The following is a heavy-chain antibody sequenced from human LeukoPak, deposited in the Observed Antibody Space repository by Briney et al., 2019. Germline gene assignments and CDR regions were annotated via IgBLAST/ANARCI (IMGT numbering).Heavy chain of an antibody. V-gene: IGHV4-4*02. D-gene: IGHD4-17*01. CDR2: IYHSGST. CDR1: GGSISSSNW. Sequence: SGTLFLTCAVSGGSISSSNWWSWVRQPPGKGLEWIGEIYHSGSTNYNPSLKSRVTISVDTSKNQFSLMLSSVTAADTAVYYCARFGTVTEPGYWGQGTLVTVSS. CDR3: ARFGTVTEPGY. J-gene: IGHJ4*02.